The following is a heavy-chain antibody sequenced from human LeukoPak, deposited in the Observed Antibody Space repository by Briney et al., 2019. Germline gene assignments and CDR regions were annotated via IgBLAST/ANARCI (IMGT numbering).Heavy chain of an antibody. CDR2: IYYSGST. D-gene: IGHD3-3*01. CDR1: GGSISSYY. J-gene: IGHJ4*02. CDR3: ASITIFGVVID. V-gene: IGHV4-59*01. Sequence: SETLSLTCTVSGGSISSYYWSWIRQPPGKGLEWIGYIYYSGSTNYNPSLKSRVTISVDTSKNQFSLKLSSVTAADTAVYYCASITIFGVVIDWGQGTLVTVSS.